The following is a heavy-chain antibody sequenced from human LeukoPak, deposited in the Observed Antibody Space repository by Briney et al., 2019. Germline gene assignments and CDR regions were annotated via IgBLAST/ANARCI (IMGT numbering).Heavy chain of an antibody. CDR3: ARDHDSGPNWFDP. J-gene: IGHJ5*02. V-gene: IGHV1-69*13. D-gene: IGHD3-22*01. CDR2: IIPIFGTA. CDR1: GGTFSSYA. Sequence: ASVKVSCKASGGTFSSYAISWVRQAPGQGLEWMGGIIPIFGTANYAQKFQGRVTITADESTSTAYMELSSLRSEDTAVYYCARDHDSGPNWFDPWGQGTLVTVFS.